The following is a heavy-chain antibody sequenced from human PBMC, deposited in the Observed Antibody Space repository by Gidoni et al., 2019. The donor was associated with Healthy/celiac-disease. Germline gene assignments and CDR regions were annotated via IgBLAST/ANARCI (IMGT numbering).Heavy chain of an antibody. Sequence: EVQLLESGGGLVQPGGSLRLSCAASVFTFSSYAMSWVRQAPGKGLEWVSAISGSGGSTYHADSVKGRFTISRDNSKNTLYLQMNSLRAEDTAVYYCAKGESTVTTPPYFDYWGQGTLVTVSS. CDR1: VFTFSSYA. V-gene: IGHV3-23*01. CDR2: ISGSGGST. D-gene: IGHD4-17*01. J-gene: IGHJ4*02. CDR3: AKGESTVTTPPYFDY.